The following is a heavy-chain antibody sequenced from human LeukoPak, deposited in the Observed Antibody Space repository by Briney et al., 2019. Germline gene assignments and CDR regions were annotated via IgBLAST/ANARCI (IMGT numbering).Heavy chain of an antibody. J-gene: IGHJ4*02. V-gene: IGHV1-2*02. CDR3: TRDTSGWYNY. CDR2: INPDRGGT. CDR1: GYTFTGYY. D-gene: IGHD6-19*01. Sequence: ASVKVSCKASGYTFTGYYIHWVRQAPGQGLEWMGWINPDRGGTYYAQKFQGRVTMTGDTSISAAYMELSRLRSDDTAVYYCTRDTSGWYNYWGQGTLATVSS.